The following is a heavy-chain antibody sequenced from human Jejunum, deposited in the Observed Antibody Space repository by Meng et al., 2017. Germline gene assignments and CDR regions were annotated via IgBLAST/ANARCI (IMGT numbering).Heavy chain of an antibody. V-gene: IGHV4-61*08. D-gene: IGHD1-26*01. Sequence: VHSQESGPGLVRPSETLSLSCTVSGGSVGRAGYQWGWIRQPPGRGLEWIGYANTNYNPSLKRRVTISLDTSRNLFSLSLTSVTAADTAVYYCARDSMGSLDYWGQGILVTVSS. CDR3: ARDSMGSLDY. CDR2: ANT. CDR1: GGSVGRAGYQ. J-gene: IGHJ4*02.